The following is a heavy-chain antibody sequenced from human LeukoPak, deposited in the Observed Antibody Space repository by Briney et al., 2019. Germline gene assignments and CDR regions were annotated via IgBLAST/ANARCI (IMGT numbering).Heavy chain of an antibody. V-gene: IGHV3-33*01. D-gene: IGHD2-2*01. J-gene: IGHJ5*02. CDR1: GFTFSSYG. CDR2: IWYDGSNK. CDR3: ARDSRYGSSTSCYNWFDP. Sequence: GRSLRLSCAASGFTFSSYGMHWVRQAPGKGLEWVAVIWYDGSNKYYADSVKGRFTISRDNSKNTLYLQMNSLRAEDTAVYYCARDSRYGSSTSCYNWFDPWGQGTLVTVSS.